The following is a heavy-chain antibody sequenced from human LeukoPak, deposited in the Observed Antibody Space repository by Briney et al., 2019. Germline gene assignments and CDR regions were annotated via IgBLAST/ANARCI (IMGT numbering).Heavy chain of an antibody. CDR2: FDPEDGET. Sequence: ASVKVSCKVSGYTLTELSMHWVRQAPGKGLEWMGGFDPEDGETIYAQKFQGRVTMTRDTSISTAYMELSRLRSDDTAVYYCAKGVASGWYSSRWFDPWGQGTLVTVSS. V-gene: IGHV1-24*01. D-gene: IGHD6-19*01. CDR3: AKGVASGWYSSRWFDP. CDR1: GYTLTELS. J-gene: IGHJ5*02.